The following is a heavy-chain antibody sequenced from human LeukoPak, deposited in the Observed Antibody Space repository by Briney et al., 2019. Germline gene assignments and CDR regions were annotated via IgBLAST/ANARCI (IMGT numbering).Heavy chain of an antibody. D-gene: IGHD6-6*01. V-gene: IGHV3-23*05. CDR1: GFTFRSHA. CDR2: IYKNGGTT. J-gene: IGHJ4*02. CDR3: ARGPNSNWSGLDF. Sequence: GGSLRLSCVGSGFTFRSHAMSWVRQAPEKGLEFVSGIYKNGGTTYYADSVKGRFTVSRDNAKNTLYLQVNNLRAEDTAVYYCARGPNSNWSGLDFWGQGTLLTVSS.